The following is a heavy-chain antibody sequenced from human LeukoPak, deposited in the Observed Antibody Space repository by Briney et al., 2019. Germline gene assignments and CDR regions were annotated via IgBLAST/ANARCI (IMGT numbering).Heavy chain of an antibody. J-gene: IGHJ4*02. CDR2: TYYRSKWYN. D-gene: IGHD3-9*01. Sequence: SQTLSLTCAISGDSVSSNSAAWNWIRQSPSRGLEWLGRTYYRSKWYNDYAVSVKSRITINPDTSKNQFSLQLNSVTPEDTAVYYCARTYYDILTGYYPLDYWGQGTLVTVSS. CDR1: GDSVSSNSAA. V-gene: IGHV6-1*01. CDR3: ARTYYDILTGYYPLDY.